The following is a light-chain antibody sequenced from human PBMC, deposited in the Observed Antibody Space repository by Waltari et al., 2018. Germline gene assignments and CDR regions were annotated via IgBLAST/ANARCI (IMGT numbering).Light chain of an antibody. J-gene: IGKJ2*01. Sequence: DVVMTQSPLYLPVALGQPASIPCTSSQSPLYKDGNTYLHWFQHRPGQSPRRLIYKISNRDSGVPDRFSGSGSGTDFTLSISRVEAEDVGVYYCMQGTHWPLYTFGQGTKLEIK. CDR1: QSPLYKDGNTY. CDR2: KIS. V-gene: IGKV2-30*01. CDR3: MQGTHWPLYT.